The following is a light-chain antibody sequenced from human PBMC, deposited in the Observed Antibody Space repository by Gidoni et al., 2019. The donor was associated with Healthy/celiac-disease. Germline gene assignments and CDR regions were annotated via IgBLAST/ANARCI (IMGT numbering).Light chain of an antibody. V-gene: IGLV2-14*01. Sequence: QSALTQPASVSGSPGHSFTISCTGTSSDVGGYNYVSWYQQHPGKAPKLMIYDVSNRPSGVSNRFSGSKSGNTASLTISGLQAEDEADYYCSSYTSSSTLDVVFGGGTKLTVL. CDR3: SSYTSSSTLDVV. J-gene: IGLJ2*01. CDR1: SSDVGGYNY. CDR2: DVS.